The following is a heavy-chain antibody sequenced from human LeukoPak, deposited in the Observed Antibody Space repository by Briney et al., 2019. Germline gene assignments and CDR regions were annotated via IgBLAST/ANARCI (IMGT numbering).Heavy chain of an antibody. CDR2: IYYSGST. J-gene: IGHJ4*02. V-gene: IGHV4-39*01. CDR1: GGSISSSSYY. Sequence: SETLSLTCTVSGGSISSSSYYWGWIRQPPGKGLEWIGSIYYSGSTYYNPSLKSRVTISVDTSKNQFSLKLSSVTAADTAVYYCERGYYYDSSGYPIDYWGQGTLVTVSS. D-gene: IGHD3-22*01. CDR3: ERGYYYDSSGYPIDY.